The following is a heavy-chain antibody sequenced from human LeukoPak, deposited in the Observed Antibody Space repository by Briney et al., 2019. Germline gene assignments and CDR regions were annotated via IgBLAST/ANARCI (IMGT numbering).Heavy chain of an antibody. D-gene: IGHD6-6*01. CDR1: GGSFSGYY. CDR3: ARGEGGLFRAARWFDY. J-gene: IGHJ4*02. V-gene: IGHV4-34*01. Sequence: SETLSLTCAVYGGSFSGYYWSWIRQPPGKGLEWIGEINNSGSTNYNPSLKSRVTISVDTSKNQFSLKLSSVTGADTAVYYWARGEGGLFRAARWFDYWGQGTLVTVSS. CDR2: INNSGST.